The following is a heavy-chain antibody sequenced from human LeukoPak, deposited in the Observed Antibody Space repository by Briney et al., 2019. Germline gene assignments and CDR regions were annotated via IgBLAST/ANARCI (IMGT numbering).Heavy chain of an antibody. CDR1: GFTFSSYS. V-gene: IGHV3-21*01. Sequence: NPGGSLRLSCAASGFTFSSYSMNWVRQAPGKGLEWVSSISSSSSYIYYADSVKGRFTISRDNAKNSLYLQMNSLRAEDTAVYYCARAHQIDSGGYPGPFDPWGQGTLVTVSS. CDR2: ISSSSSYI. CDR3: ARAHQIDSGGYPGPFDP. D-gene: IGHD3-22*01. J-gene: IGHJ5*02.